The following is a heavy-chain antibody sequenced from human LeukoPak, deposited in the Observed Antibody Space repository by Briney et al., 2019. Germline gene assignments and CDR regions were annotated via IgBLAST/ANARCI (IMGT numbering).Heavy chain of an antibody. CDR1: GGSISSGGYY. D-gene: IGHD3-10*01. CDR2: IYYSGST. CDR3: ARDLGGKYYYYMDV. J-gene: IGHJ6*03. V-gene: IGHV4-31*03. Sequence: PSQTLSLTCTVSGGSISSGGYYWSWIRQHPEKGLEWIGYIYYSGSTYYNPSLKSRVTISVDTSKNQFSLKLSSVTAADTAVYYCARDLGGKYYYYMDVWGKGTTVTVSS.